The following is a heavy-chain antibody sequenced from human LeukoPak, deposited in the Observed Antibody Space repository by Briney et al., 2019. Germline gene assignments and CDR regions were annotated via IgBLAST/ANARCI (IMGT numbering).Heavy chain of an antibody. CDR1: GFTFSSYW. Sequence: GGSLRLSCAASGFTFSSYWMHWVRQAPGKGLVWVSRINSDGSSTSYAGSVKGRFTISRDNAKNTLYLQMNSLRAEDTAVYYCARVVRLTYYGMDVWGQGTTVTVSS. CDR2: INSDGSST. D-gene: IGHD2-2*01. V-gene: IGHV3-74*01. J-gene: IGHJ6*02. CDR3: ARVVRLTYYGMDV.